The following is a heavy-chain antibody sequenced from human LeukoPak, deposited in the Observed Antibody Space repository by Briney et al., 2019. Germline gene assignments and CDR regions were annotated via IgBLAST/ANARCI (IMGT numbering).Heavy chain of an antibody. Sequence: GGSLRLSCAASGFTFSSYAMSWVRQAPGKGLEWVSAISGSGGSTYYADSVKGRFTISRDDSKNTLYLQMSSLRAEDTAVYYCAKAHGEYYFDYWGQGTLVTVSS. CDR3: AKAHGEYYFDY. D-gene: IGHD4-17*01. V-gene: IGHV3-23*01. J-gene: IGHJ4*02. CDR2: ISGSGGST. CDR1: GFTFSSYA.